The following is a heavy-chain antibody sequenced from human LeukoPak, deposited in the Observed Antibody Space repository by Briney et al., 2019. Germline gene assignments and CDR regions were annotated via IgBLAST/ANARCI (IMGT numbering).Heavy chain of an antibody. Sequence: GGSLRLSCAASGFTFSSYWMHWVRQAPGKGLEWVSSISSSSSYIYYADSVKGRFTISRDNAKNSLYLQMNSLRAEDTAVYYCARDRLGSLRLGIDYWGQGTLVTVSS. CDR2: ISSSSSYI. J-gene: IGHJ4*02. CDR3: ARDRLGSLRLGIDY. V-gene: IGHV3-21*01. CDR1: GFTFSSYW. D-gene: IGHD3-16*01.